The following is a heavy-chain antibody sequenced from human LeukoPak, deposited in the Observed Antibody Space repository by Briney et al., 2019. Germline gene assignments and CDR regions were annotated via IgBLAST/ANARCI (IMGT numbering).Heavy chain of an antibody. D-gene: IGHD6-19*01. CDR1: GGSISSSSYY. CDR2: IYYSGST. CDR3: ARGGHSSGWPPNWFDP. Sequence: SETLSLTCTVSGGSISSSSYYWGWIRQPPGKGLEWIGSIYYSGSTYYNPSLKSRVTISVDTSKNQFSLKLSSVTAADTAVYYCARGGHSSGWPPNWFDPWGQGTLVTVSS. V-gene: IGHV4-39*07. J-gene: IGHJ5*02.